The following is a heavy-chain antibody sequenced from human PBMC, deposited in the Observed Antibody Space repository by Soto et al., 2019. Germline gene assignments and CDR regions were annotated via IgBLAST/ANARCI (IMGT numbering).Heavy chain of an antibody. J-gene: IGHJ5*02. D-gene: IGHD6-13*01. CDR3: ARDFSSSWYWFDP. CDR1: GYTFTSYA. CDR2: INAGNGNT. V-gene: IGHV1-3*01. Sequence: ASVKVSCKASGYTFTSYAMHWVRQAPGQRLEWMGWINAGNGNTKYSQKFQGRVTITRDTSASTVYMELSSLRSEDTAVYYCARDFSSSWYWFDPWGQGTLVTVSS.